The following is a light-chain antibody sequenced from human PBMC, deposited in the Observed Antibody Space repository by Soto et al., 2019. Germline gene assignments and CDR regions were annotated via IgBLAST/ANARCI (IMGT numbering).Light chain of an antibody. J-gene: IGKJ1*01. V-gene: IGKV3-15*01. CDR1: QSIASN. Sequence: ETVIPRCPATVSVSPWESATLCVRASQSIASNLAWYQQRPGQAPRLLIYGTSTRATGIPARFSGSGSGTEFTLTIDSLQSEEFAVYYCQQYNKWRTFGQGTKVDIK. CDR3: QQYNKWRT. CDR2: GTS.